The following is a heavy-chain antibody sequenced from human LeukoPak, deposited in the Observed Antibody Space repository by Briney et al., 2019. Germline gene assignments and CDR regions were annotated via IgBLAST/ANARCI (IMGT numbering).Heavy chain of an antibody. J-gene: IGHJ4*02. CDR1: EFTFNNYG. Sequence: PGGSLRLSCAASEFTFNNYGMHWVRQAPGKGLEWVAFIRNDGRNKYFPDSVKGRFTISRDNSKNTLYLQMNSLRAEDTAVYYCAKDATWVATVVTLGYWGQGTLVTVSS. CDR3: AKDATWVATVVTLGY. CDR2: IRNDGRNK. V-gene: IGHV3-30*02. D-gene: IGHD4-23*01.